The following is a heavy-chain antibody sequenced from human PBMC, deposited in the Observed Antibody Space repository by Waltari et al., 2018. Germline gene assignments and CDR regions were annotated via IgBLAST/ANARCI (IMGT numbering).Heavy chain of an antibody. CDR2: IRYDGSIK. CDR1: GLTFSSYG. V-gene: IGHV3-30*02. J-gene: IGHJ4*02. D-gene: IGHD3-9*01. CDR3: AAHGLVHEGYFDT. Sequence: QVQLVESGGGVVQPGGSLRLSCAASGLTFSSYGMHWVRQAPGKGLEWVAFIRYDGSIKYYADSGKGRFTISRDNSKNTLFLQMNSLRAEDTAVYYCAAHGLVHEGYFDTWGQGTLVTVSS.